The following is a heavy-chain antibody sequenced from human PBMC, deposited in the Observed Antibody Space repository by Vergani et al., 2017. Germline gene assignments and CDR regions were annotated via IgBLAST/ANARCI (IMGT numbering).Heavy chain of an antibody. Sequence: EVQLLESGGGLVQPGGSLRLSCAASGFTFSSYAMSWVRQAPGKGLEWVSAISGSGGSTYYADSVKGRFTISRDNSKNTLYLQMNSLRAEDTAVYYCAKDPYYDYIWGSYFDYWGQGTLVTVSS. D-gene: IGHD3-16*01. J-gene: IGHJ4*02. CDR1: GFTFSSYA. CDR2: ISGSGGST. CDR3: AKDPYYDYIWGSYFDY. V-gene: IGHV3-23*01.